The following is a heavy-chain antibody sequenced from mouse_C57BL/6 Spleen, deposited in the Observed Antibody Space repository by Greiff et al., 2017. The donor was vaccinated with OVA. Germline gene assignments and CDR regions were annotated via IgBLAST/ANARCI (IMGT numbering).Heavy chain of an antibody. CDR3: AIYYGSSPAWFAY. J-gene: IGHJ3*01. D-gene: IGHD1-1*01. V-gene: IGHV1-52*01. CDR1: GYTFTGYW. CDR2: IDPSDSET. Sequence: QVQLQQPGAELVRPGSSVKLSCKASGYTFTGYWMHWVKQRPIQGLEWIGNIDPSDSETHYNQKFKDKATLTVDKSSSTAYMQLSSLTSEDSAVYYCAIYYGSSPAWFAYWGQGTLVSVSA.